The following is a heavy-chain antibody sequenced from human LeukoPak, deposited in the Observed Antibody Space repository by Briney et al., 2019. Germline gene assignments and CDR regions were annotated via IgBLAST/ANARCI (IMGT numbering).Heavy chain of an antibody. CDR1: GGSFSGYY. D-gene: IGHD3-22*01. CDR3: ARSTGSMIVARDAFDI. J-gene: IGHJ3*02. V-gene: IGHV4-34*01. Sequence: SETLSLTCAVYGGSFSGYYWSWIRQPPGKGLEWIGEINHSGSTNYNPSLKSRVTISVDTSKNQFSLKLSSVTAADTAVYYCARSTGSMIVARDAFDIWGQGTMVTVSS. CDR2: INHSGST.